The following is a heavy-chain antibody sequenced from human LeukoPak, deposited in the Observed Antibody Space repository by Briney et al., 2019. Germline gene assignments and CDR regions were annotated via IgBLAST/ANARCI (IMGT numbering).Heavy chain of an antibody. CDR1: GGSFSSSSYY. D-gene: IGHD3-22*01. V-gene: IGHV4-39*01. CDR2: FYYSGST. J-gene: IGHJ4*02. Sequence: PSETLSLTCTVSGGSFSSSSYYWGWIRQPPGKGLEWIGSFYYSGSTYYNPSLKSRVTMSVDTSKNQFSLKLSSVTAADTAVYYCAICRKFHSDSSGYCNYFDYWGQGTLVTVSS. CDR3: AICRKFHSDSSGYCNYFDY.